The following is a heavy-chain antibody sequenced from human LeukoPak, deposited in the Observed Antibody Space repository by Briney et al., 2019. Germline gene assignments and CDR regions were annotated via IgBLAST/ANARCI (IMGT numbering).Heavy chain of an antibody. CDR3: AREGYYGSGSPPSLYFDY. Sequence: GGSLRLSCAASGFTFRNYVIHWVRQAPGKGLEWLAVTASDLNVKLYADSVKGRFTISRDNSRSTLYLQMNSLRPEDTAIYYCAREGYYGSGSPPSLYFDYWGQGTLVTVSS. CDR2: TASDLNVK. D-gene: IGHD3-10*01. J-gene: IGHJ4*02. V-gene: IGHV3-30-3*01. CDR1: GFTFRNYV.